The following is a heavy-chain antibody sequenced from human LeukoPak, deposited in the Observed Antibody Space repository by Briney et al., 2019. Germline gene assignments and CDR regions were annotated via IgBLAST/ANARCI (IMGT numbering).Heavy chain of an antibody. CDR3: ARDKIAAAGGPRNWFDP. D-gene: IGHD6-13*01. CDR2: ISSSSSYI. J-gene: IGHJ5*02. Sequence: GGSLRLSCAASGFTFSSYSMNWVRQAPGKGLEWVSSISSSSSYIYYADSVKGRFTISRDNAKNSLYLQMNSLGAEDTAVYYCARDKIAAAGGPRNWFDPWGQGTLVTVSS. CDR1: GFTFSSYS. V-gene: IGHV3-21*01.